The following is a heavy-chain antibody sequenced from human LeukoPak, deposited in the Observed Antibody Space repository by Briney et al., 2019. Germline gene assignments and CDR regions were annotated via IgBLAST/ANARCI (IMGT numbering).Heavy chain of an antibody. CDR2: ISYDGSNK. Sequence: GGSLRLSCAASGFTFSSYAMSWVRQAPGKGLEWVAAISYDGSNKYYADSVKGRFTISRDNSKNTLYLQMNSLRAEDTAVYYCAKARYYYGSGSYPTPFDYWGQGTLVTVSS. J-gene: IGHJ4*02. D-gene: IGHD3-10*01. V-gene: IGHV3-30*04. CDR3: AKARYYYGSGSYPTPFDY. CDR1: GFTFSSYA.